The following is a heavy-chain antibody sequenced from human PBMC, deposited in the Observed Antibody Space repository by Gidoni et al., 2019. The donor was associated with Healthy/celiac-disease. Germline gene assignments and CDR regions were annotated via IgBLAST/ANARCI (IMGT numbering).Heavy chain of an antibody. CDR1: FSSYA. Sequence: FSSYAMSWVRQAPGKWLEWVSAISGSGGSTYYADSVKGRFPISRDNSKNTLYLQMKRLRAEDTAVYYCAKDGKSSWYVTGFDYGGQGTLVTVSS. J-gene: IGHJ4*02. CDR3: AKDGKSSWYVTGFDY. V-gene: IGHV3-23*01. D-gene: IGHD6-13*01. CDR2: ISGSGGST.